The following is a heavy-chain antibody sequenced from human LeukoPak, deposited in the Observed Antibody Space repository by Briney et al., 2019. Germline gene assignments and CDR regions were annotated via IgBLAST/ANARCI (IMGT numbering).Heavy chain of an antibody. V-gene: IGHV3-9*01. CDR3: ARDGAPAFIEESDCYQIDY. CDR1: GFTFDDYA. J-gene: IGHJ4*02. D-gene: IGHD2-21*02. Sequence: GRSLRLSCIASGFTFDDYAMHWVRQAPGKGLEWVSGISWNSGSIGYADSVKGRFTISRDNAKNSLYLQMNSLRAEDTAVYYCARDGAPAFIEESDCYQIDYWGQGTLVTVSS. CDR2: ISWNSGSI.